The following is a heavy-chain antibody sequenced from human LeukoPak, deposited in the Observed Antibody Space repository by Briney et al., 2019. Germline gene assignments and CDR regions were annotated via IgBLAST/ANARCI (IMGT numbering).Heavy chain of an antibody. CDR1: GGSISSYY. Sequence: SETLSLTCTVSGGSISSYYWSWIRQPPGKGLEWIGYIYYSGSTNYNPSLKSRVTISVDTSKNQFSLKLSSVTAADTAVYYCARDSIADPDPNYYGSGSYYNVGAFDIWGQGTMVTVSS. D-gene: IGHD3-10*01. J-gene: IGHJ3*02. V-gene: IGHV4-59*01. CDR3: ARDSIADPDPNYYGSGSYYNVGAFDI. CDR2: IYYSGST.